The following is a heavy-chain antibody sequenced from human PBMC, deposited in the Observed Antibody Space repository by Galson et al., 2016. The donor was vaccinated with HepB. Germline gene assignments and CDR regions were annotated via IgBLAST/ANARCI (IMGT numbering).Heavy chain of an antibody. CDR1: GFTFRSYW. V-gene: IGHV3-74*01. D-gene: IGHD1-1*01. J-gene: IGHJ4*02. CDR2: INSDGSGT. Sequence: SLRLSCAASGFTFRSYWMHWVRQAPGKGLVWVSRINSDGSGTSYADSVKGRFTISRDNAKNSVYLQINSLRADDTAVYYCARDGDNWHLFDCWGQGTLVTVA. CDR3: ARDGDNWHLFDC.